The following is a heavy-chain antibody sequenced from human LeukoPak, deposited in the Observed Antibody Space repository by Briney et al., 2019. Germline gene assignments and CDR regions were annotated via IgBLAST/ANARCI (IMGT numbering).Heavy chain of an antibody. J-gene: IGHJ3*02. CDR1: GGSISSGGYS. D-gene: IGHD3-3*01. CDR2: IYHSGST. CDR3: ARELPRSEWLLYRYKVVAI. V-gene: IGHV4-30-2*01. Sequence: SETLSLTCAVSGGSISSGGYSWSWIRQPPGKGLEWIGYIYHSGSTYYNPSLKSRVTMSVDTSKNQFSLKLSSVTAADTAVYYCARELPRSEWLLYRYKVVAIWGQGTMVTVSS.